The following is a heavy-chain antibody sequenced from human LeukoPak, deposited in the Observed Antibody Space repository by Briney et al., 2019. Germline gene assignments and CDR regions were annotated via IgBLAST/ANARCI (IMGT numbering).Heavy chain of an antibody. V-gene: IGHV3-15*01. CDR2: IKSKIDGGTI. Sequence: KPGGSLRLSCVASGFTFSDAWMSWVRQAPGKGLEWVGRIKSKIDGGTIDYGAPVKGRFTISRDDSRNTLYLQMNSLKTEDTAVYYCTTRRQDGCWGQGTLVTVS. D-gene: IGHD6-25*01. J-gene: IGHJ4*02. CDR1: GFTFSDAW. CDR3: TTRRQDGC.